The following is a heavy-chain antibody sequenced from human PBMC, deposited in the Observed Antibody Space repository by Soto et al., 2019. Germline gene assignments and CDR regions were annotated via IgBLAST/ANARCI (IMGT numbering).Heavy chain of an antibody. D-gene: IGHD6-13*01. Sequence: SVKVSCKXSGGTFSCYAISWVRQAPGQGLEWMGGIIPIFGTANYAQKFQGRVTITADKSTSTAYMELSSLRSEDTAVYYCATRLGSSWYYYYYGMDVWGQGTTVTVSS. CDR3: ATRLGSSWYYYYYGMDV. CDR1: GGTFSCYA. J-gene: IGHJ6*02. CDR2: IIPIFGTA. V-gene: IGHV1-69*06.